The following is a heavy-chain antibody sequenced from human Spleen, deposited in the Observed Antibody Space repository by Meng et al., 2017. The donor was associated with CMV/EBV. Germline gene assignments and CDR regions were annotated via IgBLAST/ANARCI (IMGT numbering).Heavy chain of an antibody. CDR2: IGGSGSST. D-gene: IGHD6-19*01. Sequence: GESLKISCTVSRLNFEFYPMTWVRQAPGKGLEWVSSIGGSGSSTYYADSVKGRFTISRDNSKNKLYLQMNSLRAEDTALHYCAKDMGPDHGGSGWYYGMDVWGQGTTVTVSS. J-gene: IGHJ6*02. CDR3: AKDMGPDHGGSGWYYGMDV. CDR1: RLNFEFYP. V-gene: IGHV3-23*01.